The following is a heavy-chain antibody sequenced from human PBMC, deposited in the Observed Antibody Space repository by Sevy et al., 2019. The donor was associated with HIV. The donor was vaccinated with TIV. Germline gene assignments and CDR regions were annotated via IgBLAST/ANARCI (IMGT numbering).Heavy chain of an antibody. V-gene: IGHV3-72*01. D-gene: IGHD6-19*01. Sequence: GGSLILSCAASGFTFSDHYMDWVRQAPGKGLEWVGRTRNKANSYTTEYAASVKGRFTISRDDSKNSLYLQMNSLKTEDTAVYYCAREYSSGWYDAFDIWGQGTMVTVSS. J-gene: IGHJ3*02. CDR3: AREYSSGWYDAFDI. CDR1: GFTFSDHY. CDR2: TRNKANSYTT.